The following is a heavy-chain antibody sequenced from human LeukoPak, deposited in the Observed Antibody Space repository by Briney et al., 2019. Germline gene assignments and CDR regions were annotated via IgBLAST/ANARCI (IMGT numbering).Heavy chain of an antibody. Sequence: SVKVSCKAYGGTFSSYAISWVRQAPGQGLEWMGGIIPIFGTANYAQKFQGRVTITADKSTSTAYMELSSLRSEDTAVYYCAGGDIVVVPAATHYYYYGMDVWGKGTTVTVSS. J-gene: IGHJ6*04. V-gene: IGHV1-69*06. CDR2: IIPIFGTA. CDR3: AGGDIVVVPAATHYYYYGMDV. D-gene: IGHD2-2*01. CDR1: GGTFSSYA.